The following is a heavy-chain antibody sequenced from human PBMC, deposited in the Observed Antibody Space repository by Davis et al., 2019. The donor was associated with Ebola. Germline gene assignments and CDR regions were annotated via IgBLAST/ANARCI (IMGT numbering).Heavy chain of an antibody. J-gene: IGHJ4*02. CDR1: GFTFDDYV. CDR2: ISWNSGSI. V-gene: IGHV3-9*01. CDR3: AKDSSYGDPYYFDY. D-gene: IGHD4-17*01. Sequence: GGSLRLSCAASGFTFDDYVMHWVRQAPGKGLEWVSGISWNSGSIGYADSVKGRFTISRDNAKNSLYLQMNSLRAEDTALYYCAKDSSYGDPYYFDYWGQGTLVTVSS.